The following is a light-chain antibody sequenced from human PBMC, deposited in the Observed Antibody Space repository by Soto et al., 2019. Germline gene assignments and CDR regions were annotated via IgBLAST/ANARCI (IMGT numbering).Light chain of an antibody. CDR2: KAS. CDR1: QTISSW. J-gene: IGKJ1*01. CDR3: QHYDSYSWT. V-gene: IGKV1-5*03. Sequence: DIQMTQSPSTLSGSVGDRVTITCRASQTISSWLAWYQQKPGKAPKLLIYKASTLKSGVPSRFSGSGSGTEFTLTISSLQRNDFATYYCQHYDSYSWTFGQGTKVDI.